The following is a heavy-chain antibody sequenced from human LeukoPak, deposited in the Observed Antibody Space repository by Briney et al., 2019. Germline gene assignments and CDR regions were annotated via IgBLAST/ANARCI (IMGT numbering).Heavy chain of an antibody. V-gene: IGHV3-43D*03. CDR1: GLTFDDYA. CDR2: ISWDGGTT. CDR3: AKGGDSYYYYYMDV. J-gene: IGHJ6*03. Sequence: GGSLRLSCAASGLTFDDYAMHWVRQAPGKGLEWVSLISWDGGTTYYADSVKGRFTISRDNTKNSLYLQMNSLRAEDTALYYCAKGGDSYYYYYMDVWGKGTTVTVSS. D-gene: IGHD2-21*02.